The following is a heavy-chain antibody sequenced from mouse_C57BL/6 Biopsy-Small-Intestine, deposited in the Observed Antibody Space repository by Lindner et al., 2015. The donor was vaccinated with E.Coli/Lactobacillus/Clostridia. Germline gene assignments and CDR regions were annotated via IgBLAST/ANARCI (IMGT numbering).Heavy chain of an antibody. D-gene: IGHD1-1*02. J-gene: IGHJ4*01. CDR3: ARKAAFCGGACPSDY. CDR1: GYSFSSYD. V-gene: IGHV1-81*01. Sequence: SVKVSCKTSGYSFSSYDITWVRQAAGQGLEWMGWMSPNSDNKGHAQKFQDRVTLTRNTSINTAYMERSSLRSEDTAVYFCARKAAFCGGACPSDYWGQGTLVTVSS. CDR2: MSPNSDNK.